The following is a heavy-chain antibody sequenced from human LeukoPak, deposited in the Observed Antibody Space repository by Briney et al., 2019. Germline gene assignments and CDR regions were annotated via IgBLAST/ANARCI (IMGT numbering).Heavy chain of an antibody. Sequence: ASVKVSRKASGYTFTSYGISWVRQAPGQGLEWMGWISAYNGNTSYAQKLQGRVTMTTDTSTSTAYMELRSLRSDDTAVYYCARDEYYDFWSGWANWFDPWGQGTLVTVSS. D-gene: IGHD3-3*01. J-gene: IGHJ5*02. CDR2: ISAYNGNT. CDR3: ARDEYYDFWSGWANWFDP. V-gene: IGHV1-18*01. CDR1: GYTFTSYG.